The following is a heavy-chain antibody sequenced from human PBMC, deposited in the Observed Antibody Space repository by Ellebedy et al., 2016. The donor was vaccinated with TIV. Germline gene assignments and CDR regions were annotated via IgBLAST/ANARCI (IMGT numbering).Heavy chain of an antibody. Sequence: GESLKISCAASGFTFSSYAMSWVRQAPGKGPEWVSTISHTGTRPYYANSVDGRFIISRDISKRTLYLQMNSLRAEDTAVYYCAKGRGGGSDTSAPRYYFDYWGLGTLVTVSS. CDR3: AKGRGGGSDTSAPRYYFDY. V-gene: IGHV3-23*01. J-gene: IGHJ4*02. D-gene: IGHD3-22*01. CDR1: GFTFSSYA. CDR2: ISHTGTRP.